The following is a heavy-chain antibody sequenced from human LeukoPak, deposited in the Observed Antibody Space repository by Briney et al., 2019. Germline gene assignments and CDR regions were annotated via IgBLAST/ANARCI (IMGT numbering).Heavy chain of an antibody. V-gene: IGHV3-21*01. CDR3: ARQYYGGIDY. D-gene: IGHD4-23*01. CDR1: GFTFSSYS. J-gene: IGHJ4*02. Sequence: GGSLRLSCAASGFTFSSYSMNWVRQAPGKGLEWVSSISSSSSYMYYADSMKGRFTISRDNAKNSLYLQMNSLRAEDTAVYYCARQYYGGIDYWGQGTLVTVSS. CDR2: ISSSSSYM.